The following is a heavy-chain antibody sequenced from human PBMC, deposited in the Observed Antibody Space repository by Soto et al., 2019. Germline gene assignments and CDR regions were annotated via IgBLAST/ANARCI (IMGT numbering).Heavy chain of an antibody. CDR1: GGSFSGYY. V-gene: IGHV4-34*01. D-gene: IGHD4-17*01. Sequence: SETLSLTCAVYGGSFSGYYWSWIRQPPGKGREWIGEINHSGSTNYNPSHKSRVTISVDTCKNQFSLKLSSVTAADTAVYYCARGDYGDYADYWGQGTLVTVS. CDR3: ARGDYGDYADY. J-gene: IGHJ4*02. CDR2: INHSGST.